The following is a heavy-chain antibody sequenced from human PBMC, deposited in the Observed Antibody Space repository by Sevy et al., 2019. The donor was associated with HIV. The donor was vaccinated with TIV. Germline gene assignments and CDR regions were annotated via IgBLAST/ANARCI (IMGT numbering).Heavy chain of an antibody. CDR3: AREGYYYDSSGYYSFDY. V-gene: IGHV3-48*02. J-gene: IGHJ4*02. Sequence: GGSLRLSCAASGFTFSSYSMNWVRQAPGKGLEWVSYISSSSSTIYYADSVKGRFTISRDNAKNSLYLQMNSLRDDDTAVYYCAREGYYYDSSGYYSFDYWGQGTLVTVSS. CDR2: ISSSSSTI. D-gene: IGHD3-22*01. CDR1: GFTFSSYS.